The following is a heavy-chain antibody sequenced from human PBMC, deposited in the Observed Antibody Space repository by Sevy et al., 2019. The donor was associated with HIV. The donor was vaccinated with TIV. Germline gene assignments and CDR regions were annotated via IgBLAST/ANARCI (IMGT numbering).Heavy chain of an antibody. D-gene: IGHD3-22*01. CDR3: ARRLYDSTGYPQYFFDY. Sequence: GESLKISCRASGYRFSSYWIAWVRQVPGKGLEWMGIIYPDDSDIRYSPSLQGQVTISVDKSISTAYLQWSSLEASDTAMYFCARRLYDSTGYPQYFFDYWGQGTLVTVSS. CDR1: GYRFSSYW. V-gene: IGHV5-51*01. CDR2: IYPDDSDI. J-gene: IGHJ4*02.